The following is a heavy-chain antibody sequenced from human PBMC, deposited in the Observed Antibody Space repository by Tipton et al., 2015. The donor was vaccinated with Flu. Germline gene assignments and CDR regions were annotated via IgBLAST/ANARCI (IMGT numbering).Heavy chain of an antibody. CDR2: INPNSGGT. Sequence: QLVQSGAEVKKPGASVKVSCKASGYTFTGHYMHWVRQAPGQGLEWMGRINPNSGGTNYAQKFQGRVTMTRDTSISTAYMELSRLRSDDTAVYYCARDPNWDRGFFDYWGQGTLVTVSS. CDR3: ARDPNWDRGFFDY. J-gene: IGHJ4*02. CDR1: GYTFTGHY. D-gene: IGHD7-27*01. V-gene: IGHV1-2*06.